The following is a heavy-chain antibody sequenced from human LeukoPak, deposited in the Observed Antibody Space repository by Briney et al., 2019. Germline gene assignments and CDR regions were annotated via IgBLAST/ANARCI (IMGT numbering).Heavy chain of an antibody. Sequence: PGGSLRLSCAASGFTFSSYAMSWVRQAPGKGLEWIGSIYYSGSTYYNPSLKSRVTISVDTSKNQFSLKLSSVTAADTAVYYCAREPIYSSSWYGSGWGQGTLVTVSS. CDR1: GFTFSSYA. D-gene: IGHD6-13*01. CDR2: IYYSGST. V-gene: IGHV4-39*02. CDR3: AREPIYSSSWYGSG. J-gene: IGHJ4*02.